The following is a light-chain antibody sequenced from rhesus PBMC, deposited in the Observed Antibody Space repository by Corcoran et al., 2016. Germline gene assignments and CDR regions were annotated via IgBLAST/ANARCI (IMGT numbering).Light chain of an antibody. V-gene: IGKV1-22*01. Sequence: DIQMTQSPSSLSASVGDTVTITCRASQSISSWLDWYQQKPGKAPKLLIYKASSLQSGVPSRFSGSGSGTDFTLTIGSLQPEDFATYSCLQYSSSPWTFGQGTKVEIK. CDR2: KAS. J-gene: IGKJ1*01. CDR1: QSISSW. CDR3: LQYSSSPWT.